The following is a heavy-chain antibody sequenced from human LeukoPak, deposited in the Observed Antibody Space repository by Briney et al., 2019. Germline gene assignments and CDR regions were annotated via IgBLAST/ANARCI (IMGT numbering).Heavy chain of an antibody. J-gene: IGHJ5*02. CDR1: GGSSSSHY. CDR2: IYYSGST. V-gene: IGHV4-59*11. Sequence: SETLSLTCTVSGGSSSSHYWSWIRQPLGKGLEGIGYIYYSGSTNYNHSLKSRVTISVDTSKNQFSLKLRSVTAADTAVYYCARGGYSSSSDWFDPWGQGTLVTVSS. D-gene: IGHD6-6*01. CDR3: ARGGYSSSSDWFDP.